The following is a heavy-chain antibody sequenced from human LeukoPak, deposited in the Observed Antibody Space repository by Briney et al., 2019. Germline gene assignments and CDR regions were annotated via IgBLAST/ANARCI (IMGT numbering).Heavy chain of an antibody. CDR1: GYTFTSYY. D-gene: IGHD3-10*01. J-gene: IGHJ5*02. Sequence: GASVKVSCKASGYTFTSYYMHWVRQAPGQGLEWMGIINPSGGSTSYAQKFQGRVTMTRDTSTSTVYMQLSSLRSEDTAVYYCATYYYGSGSYYRGGWFDPWGQGNLVTVSS. CDR3: ATYYYGSGSYYRGGWFDP. V-gene: IGHV1-46*01. CDR2: INPSGGST.